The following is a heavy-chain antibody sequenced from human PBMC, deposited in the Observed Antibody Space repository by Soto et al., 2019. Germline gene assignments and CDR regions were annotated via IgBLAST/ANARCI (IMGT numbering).Heavy chain of an antibody. CDR2: INPDTGST. CDR3: ATLEDTSLSN. D-gene: IGHD2-15*01. Sequence: ASVKVSCKASGYTFTTYYLHWVRQAPGQGLEWMGIINPDTGSTSSAQNFRGRVSVTRDTSTSTVYMELSSLRSEDTAVYYCATLEDTSLSNWGQGTLVTVSS. J-gene: IGHJ4*02. V-gene: IGHV1-46*01. CDR1: GYTFTTYY.